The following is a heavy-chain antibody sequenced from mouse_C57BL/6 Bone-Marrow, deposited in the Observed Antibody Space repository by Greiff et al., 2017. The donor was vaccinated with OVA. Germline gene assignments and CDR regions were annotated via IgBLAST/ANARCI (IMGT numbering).Heavy chain of an antibody. Sequence: EVKLVESGGGLVQPKGSLKLSCAASGFTFNTYAMHWVRQAPGKGLEGVARIRSKSSNYATYYADSVKDRFTISRDDSQSMLYLQMNNLKTEDTAMYYCVREGTAQAVYYAMDYWGQGTSVTVSS. V-gene: IGHV10-3*01. CDR1: GFTFNTYA. J-gene: IGHJ4*01. D-gene: IGHD3-2*02. CDR3: VREGTAQAVYYAMDY. CDR2: IRSKSSNYAT.